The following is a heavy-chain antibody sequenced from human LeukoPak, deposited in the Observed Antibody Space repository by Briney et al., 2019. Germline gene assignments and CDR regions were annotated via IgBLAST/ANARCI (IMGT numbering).Heavy chain of an antibody. D-gene: IGHD3-3*01. CDR2: IKQDGSEK. CDR1: GITFSSSW. Sequence: GGSLRLSCVASGITFSSSWMSWVRQAPGKGLEWVANIKQDGSEKYYVDSVKGRFTISRDNAKNSLYLQMNSLRAEDTAVYYCARDRRRSYDFWSGYYGGIDYWGQGTLVTVSS. CDR3: ARDRRRSYDFWSGYYGGIDY. V-gene: IGHV3-7*01. J-gene: IGHJ4*02.